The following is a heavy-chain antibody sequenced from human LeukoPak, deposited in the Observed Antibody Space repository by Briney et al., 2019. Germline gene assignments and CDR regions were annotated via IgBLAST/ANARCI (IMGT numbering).Heavy chain of an antibody. CDR1: GGSISSGGYS. CDR2: IYHSGST. V-gene: IGHV4-30-2*01. Sequence: SETLSLTCAVSGGSISSGGYSWRWIRQPPGKGLEWIGYIYHSGSTYYNPSLKSRVTISVDRSKNQFSLELSSVTAADTAVYYCARDSSGAFDIWGQGTMVTVSS. CDR3: ARDSSGAFDI. J-gene: IGHJ3*02.